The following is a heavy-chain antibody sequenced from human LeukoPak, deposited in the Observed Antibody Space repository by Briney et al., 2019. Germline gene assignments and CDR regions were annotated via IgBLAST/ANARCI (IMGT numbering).Heavy chain of an antibody. CDR3: AKISSVDSWSPFDY. V-gene: IGHV3-7*05. CDR1: GFTFSSYW. Sequence: GGSLRLSCTASGFTFSSYWMSWVRQTPGKGLEWVANRRQDGGEKYYLDSVRGRFTISRDNAKSSLYLQMNPLRAEDTAVYYCAKISSVDSWSPFDYWGQGTLVTVSS. CDR2: RRQDGGEK. D-gene: IGHD3-3*01. J-gene: IGHJ4*02.